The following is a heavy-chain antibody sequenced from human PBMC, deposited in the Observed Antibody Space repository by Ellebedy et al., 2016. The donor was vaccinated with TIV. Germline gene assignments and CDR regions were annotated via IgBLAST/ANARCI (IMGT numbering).Heavy chain of an antibody. Sequence: LRLXXTVSCDSISTVHHYWTWIRQRPGKGLEWIGYIFFSGITFYSPSLKSRLTISVDTSANQFSLRLGSVTAADTAVYYCARAYTPPIYYYFYGMDVWGQGITVTVSS. D-gene: IGHD2-2*02. V-gene: IGHV4-31*03. CDR3: ARAYTPPIYYYFYGMDV. J-gene: IGHJ6*02. CDR1: CDSISTVHHY. CDR2: IFFSGIT.